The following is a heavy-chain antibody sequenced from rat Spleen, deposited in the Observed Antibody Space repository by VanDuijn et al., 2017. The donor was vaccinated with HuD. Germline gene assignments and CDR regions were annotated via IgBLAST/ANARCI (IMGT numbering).Heavy chain of an antibody. CDR3: TRGFGLFDY. CDR1: GFTFSMYY. D-gene: IGHD4-3*01. V-gene: IGHV5-25*01. Sequence: EVQLVESGGGLVQPGRAMKLSCAASGFTFSMYYMAWVRQAPTKGLEWVTSISPTGDNSYYRDSVKGRFTISRDNAKSTLYLQMDSLRSEDTATYYCTRGFGLFDYWGQGVMVTVSS. J-gene: IGHJ2*01. CDR2: ISPTGDNS.